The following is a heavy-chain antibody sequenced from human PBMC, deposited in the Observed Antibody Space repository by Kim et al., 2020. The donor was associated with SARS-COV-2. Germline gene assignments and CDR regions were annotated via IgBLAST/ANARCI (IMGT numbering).Heavy chain of an antibody. D-gene: IGHD3-9*01. CDR1: GGSISSSSYY. CDR2: IYYSGST. J-gene: IGHJ5*02. V-gene: IGHV4-39*01. Sequence: SETLSLTCTVSGGSISSSSYYWGWIRQPPGKGLEWIGSIYYSGSTYYNPSLKSRVTISVDTSKNQFSLKLSSVTAADTAVYYCARHHYYDILTGYLGAGWFDPWGQGTLVTVSS. CDR3: ARHHYYDILTGYLGAGWFDP.